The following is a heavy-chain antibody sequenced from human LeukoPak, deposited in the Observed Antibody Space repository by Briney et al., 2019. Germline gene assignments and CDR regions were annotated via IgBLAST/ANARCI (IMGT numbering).Heavy chain of an antibody. D-gene: IGHD4-17*01. V-gene: IGHV3-11*04. Sequence: KPGGSLRLSCAASGFTFSDYYMSWIRQAPGKGLEWVSYISSSGSTIYYADSVKGRFTISRDNAKNSLYLQMNSLRAEDTAVYYCASSNDYGENDAFDIWGQGTMVTVSS. CDR2: ISSSGSTI. CDR1: GFTFSDYY. J-gene: IGHJ3*02. CDR3: ASSNDYGENDAFDI.